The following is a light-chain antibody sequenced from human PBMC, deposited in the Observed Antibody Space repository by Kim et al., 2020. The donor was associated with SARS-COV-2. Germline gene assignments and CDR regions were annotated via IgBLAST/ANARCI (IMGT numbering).Light chain of an antibody. CDR2: DAS. Sequence: LSPGERATLSCRASQSVSSYLAWYQQKPGQAPRLLIYDASNRAPGIPARFSGSGSGTDFTLTISSLEPEDFAVYYCQQRSNWPQYTFGQGTKLEI. CDR3: QQRSNWPQYT. J-gene: IGKJ2*01. V-gene: IGKV3-11*01. CDR1: QSVSSY.